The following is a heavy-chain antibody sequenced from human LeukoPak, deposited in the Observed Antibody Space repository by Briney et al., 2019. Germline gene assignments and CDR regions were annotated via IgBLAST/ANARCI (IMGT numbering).Heavy chain of an antibody. J-gene: IGHJ4*02. CDR1: GFTFSSYS. D-gene: IGHD1-7*01. CDR2: ISSSSSTI. CDR3: ASTKDRWNYDY. V-gene: IGHV3-48*01. Sequence: GGSLRLSCAASGFTFSSYSMNWVRQAPGKGLEWVSYISSSSSTIYYADSVKGRFTISRDNAKNSLYLQMNSLRAEDTAVYYCASTKDRWNYDYWGQGTLVTVSS.